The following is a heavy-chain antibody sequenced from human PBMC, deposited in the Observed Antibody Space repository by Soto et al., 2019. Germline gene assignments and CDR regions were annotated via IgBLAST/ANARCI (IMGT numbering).Heavy chain of an antibody. CDR1: GFTFDDYA. Sequence: SGGSLRLSCAASGFTFDDYAMHWVRQAPGKGLEWVSGISWNSGSIGYADSVKGRFTISRDNAKNSLYLQMNSLRAEDTALYYCAKDRSHNYYYYMDVWGKGTTVTVSS. V-gene: IGHV3-9*01. J-gene: IGHJ6*03. CDR3: AKDRSHNYYYYMDV. CDR2: ISWNSGSI.